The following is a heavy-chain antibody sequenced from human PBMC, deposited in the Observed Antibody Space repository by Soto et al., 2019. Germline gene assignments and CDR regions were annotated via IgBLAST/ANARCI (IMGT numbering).Heavy chain of an antibody. CDR2: ISWNSGTM. J-gene: IGHJ6*03. Sequence: VQLVESGGGLVQPGRSLRLSCAASGFSFDEYAMHWVRQAPGKGLEWDSGISWNSGTMGYGDSVRGRFTISRNNAKNSRYLQMNSLRAEDTALYYCAKGFCSSARCLTCSYMDVWGKGTTVTVSS. V-gene: IGHV3-9*01. CDR3: AKGFCSSARCLTCSYMDV. D-gene: IGHD2-2*01. CDR1: GFSFDEYA.